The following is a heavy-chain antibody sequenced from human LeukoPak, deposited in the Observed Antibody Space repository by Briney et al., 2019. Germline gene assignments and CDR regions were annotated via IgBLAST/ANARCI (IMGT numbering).Heavy chain of an antibody. Sequence: SETLSLTCTVSGGSISNYYWSWIRQPAGKGLEWIGRIYSSGTTIYNPSLKSRVTMSVDTSKNQFSLKLSSVTAADTAVYFCASGSRGYDPWGQGTLVTVSS. J-gene: IGHJ5*02. CDR3: ASGSRGYDP. D-gene: IGHD5-12*01. CDR2: IYSSGTT. V-gene: IGHV4-4*07. CDR1: GGSISNYY.